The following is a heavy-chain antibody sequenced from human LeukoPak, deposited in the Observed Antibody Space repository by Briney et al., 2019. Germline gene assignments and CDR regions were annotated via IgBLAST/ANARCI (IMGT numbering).Heavy chain of an antibody. D-gene: IGHD7-27*01. CDR3: ARDTSWGFPLFDY. Sequence: ASVKVSCKASGYTFTGYYMHWVRQAPGQGLEWMGLINPNSGGTNYAQKFQGRVTMTRDTSISTAYMELSRLRSDDTAVYYCARDTSWGFPLFDYWGQGTLVTVSS. CDR1: GYTFTGYY. CDR2: INPNSGGT. V-gene: IGHV1-2*02. J-gene: IGHJ4*02.